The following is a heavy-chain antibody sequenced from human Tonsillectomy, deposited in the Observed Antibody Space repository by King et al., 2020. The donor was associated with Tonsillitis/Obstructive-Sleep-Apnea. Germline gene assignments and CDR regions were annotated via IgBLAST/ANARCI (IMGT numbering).Heavy chain of an antibody. CDR3: ARVTSMGGIVVVPAASDTRTYFDY. CDR2: INHSGST. D-gene: IGHD2-2*01. J-gene: IGHJ4*02. Sequence: QVQLQQWGAGLLKPSETLSLTCAVYGGSFSGYYWSWIRQPPGKGLEWIVEINHSGSTNYNPSLKSRVTISVDTSKNKFSLKLSSVTAADTAVYYCARVTSMGGIVVVPAASDTRTYFDYWGQGTLVTVSS. V-gene: IGHV4-34*01. CDR1: GGSFSGYY.